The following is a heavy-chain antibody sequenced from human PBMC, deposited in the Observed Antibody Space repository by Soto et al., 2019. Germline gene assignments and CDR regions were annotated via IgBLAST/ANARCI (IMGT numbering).Heavy chain of an antibody. V-gene: IGHV3-74*01. J-gene: IGHJ2*01. CDR2: INSDGRGA. CDR3: VISTVSVSWYFDL. Sequence: EVQLVESGGGLVQPGGSLRLSCAASGFTLSNYWMHWVRQAPRKGLVWVSRINSDGRGATYADSVKGRFTISRDNAKNTLYLQMNSLRVDDTAVYYCVISTVSVSWYFDLWGRGTLVTVSS. D-gene: IGHD4-17*01. CDR1: GFTLSNYW.